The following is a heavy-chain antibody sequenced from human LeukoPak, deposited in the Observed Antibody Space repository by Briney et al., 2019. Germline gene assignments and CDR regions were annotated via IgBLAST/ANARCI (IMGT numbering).Heavy chain of an antibody. J-gene: IGHJ3*02. CDR2: IYYSGST. CDR1: GGSISSYY. CDR3: ARDSTGDDAFDI. Sequence: SSVTLSLTCTVSGGSISSYYWSWIRQPPGKGREGSGYIYYSGSTNYNPSLKSRITISVDTSKNQFYLKLSSVTAADTAVYYCARDSTGDDAFDIWGQGTMVTVSS. V-gene: IGHV4-59*01. D-gene: IGHD7-27*01.